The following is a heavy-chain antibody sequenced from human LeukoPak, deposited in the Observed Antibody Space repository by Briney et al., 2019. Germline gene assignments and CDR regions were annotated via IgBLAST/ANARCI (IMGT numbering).Heavy chain of an antibody. V-gene: IGHV3-74*01. CDR3: ARGAEYSSSYYYYGMDV. D-gene: IGHD6-6*01. CDR1: GFTFSSYW. CDR2: INSDGSST. Sequence: GGSLRLSCAASGFTFSSYWMYWVRQAPGKGLVWVSRINSDGSSTSYADSVKGRFTISRDNSKNTLYLQMNSLRAEDTAVYYCARGAEYSSSYYYYGMDVWGQGTTVTVSS. J-gene: IGHJ6*02.